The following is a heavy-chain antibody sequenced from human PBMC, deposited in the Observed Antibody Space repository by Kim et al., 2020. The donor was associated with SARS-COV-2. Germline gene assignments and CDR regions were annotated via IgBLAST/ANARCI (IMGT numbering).Heavy chain of an antibody. CDR1: GGSISSYY. CDR3: ARGATIFGVVTTFDY. D-gene: IGHD3-3*01. V-gene: IGHV4-59*08. J-gene: IGHJ4*02. Sequence: SETLSLTCTVSGGSISSYYWSWIRQPPGKGLEWIGYIYYSGSTNYNPSLKSRVTISVDTSKNQFSLKLSSVTAADTAVYYCARGATIFGVVTTFDYWGQGTLVTVSS. CDR2: IYYSGST.